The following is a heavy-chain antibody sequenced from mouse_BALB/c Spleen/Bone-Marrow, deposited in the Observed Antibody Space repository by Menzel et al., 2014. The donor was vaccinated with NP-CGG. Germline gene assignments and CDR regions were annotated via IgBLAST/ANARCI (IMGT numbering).Heavy chain of an antibody. Sequence: EVQRVESGGGLVKPGGSLKLSCAASGFAFSSYDMSWVRQTPEKRLEWVAYISSGGGSTYYPDTVKGRFTISRDNAKNTLYPQMSSLKSEDTAMYYCARHEDGYYDAMDYWGQGTSVTVSS. CDR2: ISSGGGST. CDR1: GFAFSSYD. CDR3: ARHEDGYYDAMDY. D-gene: IGHD2-3*01. J-gene: IGHJ4*01. V-gene: IGHV5-12-1*01.